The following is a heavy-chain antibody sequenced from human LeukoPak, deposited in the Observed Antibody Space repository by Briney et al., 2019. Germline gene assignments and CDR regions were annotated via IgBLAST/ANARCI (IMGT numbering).Heavy chain of an antibody. D-gene: IGHD1-7*01. V-gene: IGHV6-1*01. CDR1: GDSVSSNSAA. CDR2: TYYRSKWYN. J-gene: IGHJ4*02. CDR3: ARAAVGINWNYDYFDY. Sequence: SQTLSLTCAISGDSVSSNSAAWNWIRQSPSRGLEWLGRTYYRSKWYNDYAVSVKSRITTNPDTSKNQFSLQLNSVTPEDTAVYYCARAAVGINWNYDYFDYWGQGTLVTVSS.